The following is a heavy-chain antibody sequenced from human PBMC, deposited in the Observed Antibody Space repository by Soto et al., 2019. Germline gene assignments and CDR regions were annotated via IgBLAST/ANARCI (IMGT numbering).Heavy chain of an antibody. V-gene: IGHV1-3*01. CDR2: INGGNGKT. D-gene: IGHD2-15*01. CDR1: GYIFTSYC. CDR3: AGGGWGEVSVVMVAAGIFAY. J-gene: IGHJ4*02. Sequence: ASVKVSCKASGYIFTSYCMHWVRQAPGQRLEWMGWINGGNGKTRYSQMFQDRVTITRDTSASTINMELTSLTPEDTAIYYCAGGGWGEVSVVMVAAGIFAYWGQGTPVTVSS.